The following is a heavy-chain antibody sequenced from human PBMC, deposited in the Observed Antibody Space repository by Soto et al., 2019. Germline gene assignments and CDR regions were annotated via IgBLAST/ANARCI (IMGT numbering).Heavy chain of an antibody. V-gene: IGHV3-15*01. Sequence: GGSLRLSCAASGFTFSNAWMSWVRQAPGKGLEWVGRIKSKTDGGTTDYAAPVKGRFTISRDDSKYTLYLQMNSLKTADTAVYYCTTDQGLDWFPGENAFDIWGQGTMVTVSS. CDR1: GFTFSNAW. D-gene: IGHD3-9*01. CDR3: TTDQGLDWFPGENAFDI. CDR2: IKSKTDGGTT. J-gene: IGHJ3*02.